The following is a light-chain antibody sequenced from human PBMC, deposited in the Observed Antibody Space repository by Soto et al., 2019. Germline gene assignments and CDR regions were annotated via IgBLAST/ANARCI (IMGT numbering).Light chain of an antibody. J-gene: IGKJ4*01. CDR2: DAS. CDR1: QSVGSGH. CDR3: HQYDTLPIT. V-gene: IGKV3-20*01. Sequence: EIVLTQSPGTLSLSPGERATLSCRASQSVGSGHLAWYQQKPGRAPRLLIYDASDRATGIPDRFTGSGSGTDFTLTISRLEPEDFAVYYCHQYDTLPITFGGGAEVEIK.